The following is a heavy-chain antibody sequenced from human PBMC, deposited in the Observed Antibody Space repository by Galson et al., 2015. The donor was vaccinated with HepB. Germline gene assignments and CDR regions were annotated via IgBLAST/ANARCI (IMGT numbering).Heavy chain of an antibody. J-gene: IGHJ5*02. D-gene: IGHD5-24*01. Sequence: SVKVSCKASGGTFSSYAISWVRQAPGRGLEWMGGIIPIFGTANYAQKFQGRVTITADESTSTAYMELSSLRSEDTAVYYCARSGGYGYNYWFDPWGQGTLVTVSS. CDR1: GGTFSSYA. CDR3: ARSGGYGYNYWFDP. CDR2: IIPIFGTA. V-gene: IGHV1-69*13.